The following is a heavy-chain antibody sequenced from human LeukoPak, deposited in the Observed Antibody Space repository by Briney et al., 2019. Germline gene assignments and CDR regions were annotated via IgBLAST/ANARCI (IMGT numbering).Heavy chain of an antibody. V-gene: IGHV3-30-3*01. CDR2: ISYTGSNT. CDR3: ARDRRPLGGISNWFDP. CDR1: GFTFSSYA. D-gene: IGHD3-16*01. Sequence: GGSLRLSCAASGFTFSSYAMHWVRQAPGKGLEWVAVISYTGSNTFYADSVKGRFTISRDNSKNTLYLQMNGLRAEDTTVYYCARDRRPLGGISNWFDPWGQGTLVTVSS. J-gene: IGHJ5*02.